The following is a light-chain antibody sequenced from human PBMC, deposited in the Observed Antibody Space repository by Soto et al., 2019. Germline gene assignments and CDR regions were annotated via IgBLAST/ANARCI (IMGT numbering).Light chain of an antibody. J-gene: IGKJ1*01. V-gene: IGKV1-5*01. Sequence: TGCASCLSGSESYRVTFHCRASQSISSSLNWYQQKPGKAPKLLIYDASSLESGVPSRFSGSGSGTEFTLTISSLQPDDFATYHCPHYGGVWTFGQGTKVDIK. CDR1: QSISSS. CDR3: PHYGGVWT. CDR2: DAS.